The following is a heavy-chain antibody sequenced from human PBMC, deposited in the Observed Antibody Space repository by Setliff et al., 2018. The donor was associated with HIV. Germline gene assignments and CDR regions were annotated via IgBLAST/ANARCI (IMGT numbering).Heavy chain of an antibody. D-gene: IGHD3-10*02. CDR3: ARGQKMYLMITMLGGYYYYHMDV. CDR2: IIPAFGTA. Sequence: SVMVSCKASGDTLSIHPISWVRQAPGRGLDWMGGIIPAFGTANYAQKFQGRVTITTDESTTTVFMELTGLRSEDTAVYYCARGQKMYLMITMLGGYYYYHMDVWGQGTTVTVSS. CDR1: GDTLSIHP. V-gene: IGHV1-69*05. J-gene: IGHJ6*02.